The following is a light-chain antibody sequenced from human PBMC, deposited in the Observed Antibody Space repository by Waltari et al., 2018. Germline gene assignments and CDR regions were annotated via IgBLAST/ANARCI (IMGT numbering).Light chain of an antibody. V-gene: IGKV1-NL1*01. J-gene: IGKJ1*01. Sequence: DIQMTQSPSSLSASVGDRVTISCRASQVIGTSLAWYQQKPGKAPKFLLFAASRLASGVPSRFSGSGSGTDFTLTISSLQPDDFATYYCQQYYRKPHTFGQGTKVEIK. CDR2: AAS. CDR3: QQYYRKPHT. CDR1: QVIGTS.